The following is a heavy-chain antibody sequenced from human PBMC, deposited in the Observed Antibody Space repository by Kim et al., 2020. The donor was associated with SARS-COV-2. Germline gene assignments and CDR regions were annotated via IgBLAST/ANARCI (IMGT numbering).Heavy chain of an antibody. J-gene: IGHJ4*02. CDR1: GFTVSTNY. CDR3: ARQGYWSGLDY. Sequence: GGSLRLSCAASGFTVSTNYLTWVRQAPGRGLEWVSSIYKNGTTYNSDSMKGRFSISRDNSKNTVFLQMNSLRADDTAVYYCARQGYWSGLDYWGQGALVT. D-gene: IGHD3-10*01. CDR2: IYKNGTT. V-gene: IGHV3-53*01.